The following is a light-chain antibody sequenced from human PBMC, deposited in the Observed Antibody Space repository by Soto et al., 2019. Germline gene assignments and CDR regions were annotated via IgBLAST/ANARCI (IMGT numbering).Light chain of an antibody. CDR1: QSVGTN. J-gene: IGKJ1*01. CDR3: QQYGSSGRT. Sequence: EIVMTQSPATLSLSPGERATLSCRASQSVGTNLAWYQQKPGQAPRLLIYDASTRATGIPDRFSGSGSGTDFTLTISRLEPEDFAVYYCQQYGSSGRTFGQGTKVDIK. CDR2: DAS. V-gene: IGKV3-20*01.